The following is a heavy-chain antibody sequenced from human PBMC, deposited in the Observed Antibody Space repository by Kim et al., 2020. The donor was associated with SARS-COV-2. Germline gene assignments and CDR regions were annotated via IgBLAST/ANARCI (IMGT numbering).Heavy chain of an antibody. CDR3: ARSPMVRGVIGVDY. D-gene: IGHD3-10*01. V-gene: IGHV5-51*01. J-gene: IGHJ4*02. Sequence: SPSFQGQVTISADKSISTAYLQWSSLKASDTAMYYCARSPMVRGVIGVDYWGQGTLVTVSS.